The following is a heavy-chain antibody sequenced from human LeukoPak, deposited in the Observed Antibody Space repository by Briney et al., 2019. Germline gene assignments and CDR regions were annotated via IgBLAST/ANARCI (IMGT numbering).Heavy chain of an antibody. CDR3: AKGYSYYDFWSGYPEGDSYYFDY. CDR2: ISYDGSNK. V-gene: IGHV3-30*18. CDR1: GFTFSSYG. J-gene: IGHJ4*02. Sequence: GALRLSCAASGFTFSSYGMHWVRQAPGKGLEWVAVISYDGSNKYYADSVKGRFTISRDNSKNTLYLQMNSLRAEDTAVYYCAKGYSYYDFWSGYPEGDSYYFDYWGQGTLVTVSS. D-gene: IGHD3-3*01.